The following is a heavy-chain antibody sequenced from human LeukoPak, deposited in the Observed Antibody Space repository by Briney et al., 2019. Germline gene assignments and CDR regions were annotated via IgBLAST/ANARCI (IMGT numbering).Heavy chain of an antibody. Sequence: ASVKVSFKASRYTFTSYDINWVREAAGHGLEWMGWMNPNTGRTGYAQKFQGRITMTRDTSINTAYMELTKLRSEDTAIYYCARLSQTPDYYTLGGYYYLGYWGQGTPVTVSS. V-gene: IGHV1-8*01. CDR1: RYTFTSYD. D-gene: IGHD3-10*01. J-gene: IGHJ4*02. CDR2: MNPNTGRT. CDR3: ARLSQTPDYYTLGGYYYLGY.